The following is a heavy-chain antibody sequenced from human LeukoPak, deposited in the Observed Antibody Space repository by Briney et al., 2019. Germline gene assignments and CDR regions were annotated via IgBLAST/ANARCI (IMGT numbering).Heavy chain of an antibody. CDR2: IYYSGST. J-gene: IGHJ4*02. Sequence: SETLSLTCKVSGYSINSGYYWSWIRQPPGKGLEWIGYIYYSGSTNYNPSLKSRVTISVDTSKNQFSLKLSSVTAADTAVYYCARGYGGNIDYWGQGTLVTVSS. D-gene: IGHD4-23*01. V-gene: IGHV4-61*01. CDR1: GYSINSGYY. CDR3: ARGYGGNIDY.